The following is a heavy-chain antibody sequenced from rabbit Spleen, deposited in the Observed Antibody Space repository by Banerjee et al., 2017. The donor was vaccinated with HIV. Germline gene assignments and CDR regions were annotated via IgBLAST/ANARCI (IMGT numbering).Heavy chain of an antibody. CDR3: ARMDSYGYAAFGYATLDYFNL. CDR2: IYAGSSGST. V-gene: IGHV1S45*01. Sequence: QEQLEESGGGLVKPEGSLTLTCKASGFSFSDRDVMYWVRQAPGKGLEWIACIYAGSSGSTYSATWAKGRFTLSKTSSTTVTLQMTSLTAADTATYFCARMDSYGYAAFGYATLDYFNLWGPGTLVTVS. D-gene: IGHD6-1*01. CDR1: GFSFSDRDV. J-gene: IGHJ4*01.